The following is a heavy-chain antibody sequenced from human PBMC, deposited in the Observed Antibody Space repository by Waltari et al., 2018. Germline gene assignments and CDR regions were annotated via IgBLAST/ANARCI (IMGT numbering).Heavy chain of an antibody. J-gene: IGHJ6*03. CDR1: GFTFSSYS. D-gene: IGHD4-17*01. V-gene: IGHV3-21*01. CDR2: IIITSSYI. CDR3: AGDRPLTITGTTRGGYYYYMDV. Sequence: EVQLVESGGGLVKPGGSLRLSCAASGFTFSSYSMNWVRHAPCTELEWVSSIIITSSYIYYADSVKGRFTIPRDNAKNSLYLQMNSLRAEDAAVYYCAGDRPLTITGTTRGGYYYYMDVWGKGTTVTVSS.